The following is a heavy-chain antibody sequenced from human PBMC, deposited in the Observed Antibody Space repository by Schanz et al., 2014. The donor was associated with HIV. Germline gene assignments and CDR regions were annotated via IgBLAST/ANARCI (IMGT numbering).Heavy chain of an antibody. D-gene: IGHD3-10*01. V-gene: IGHV3-33*01. CDR1: GFTFSSYG. Sequence: QVQLLESGGGVVQPGRSLRLSCAASGFTFSSYGMHWVRQAQGKGPEWVAVIWYDGSHTYYADSVKGRFTISRDNSKSTLYLQMNSLRAEDTAVYYCARDREYYYGSGSRDYYYYGMDVWGQGTTVTVSS. J-gene: IGHJ6*02. CDR2: IWYDGSHT. CDR3: ARDREYYYGSGSRDYYYYGMDV.